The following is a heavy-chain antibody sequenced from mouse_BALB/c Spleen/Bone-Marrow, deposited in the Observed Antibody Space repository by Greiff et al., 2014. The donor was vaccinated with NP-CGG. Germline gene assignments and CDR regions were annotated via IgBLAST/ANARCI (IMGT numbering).Heavy chain of an antibody. D-gene: IGHD2-3*01. J-gene: IGHJ3*01. Sequence: VQLQQSGPELVKPGASVKISCKASGYSFTRYFMNWVKQSHGKSLEWIGRINPYNGDTFYNQKFKGKATLTVDKSSSTAHMELLSLTSEDSAVYYCGGQDGYYGGFAYWGQGTLVTVSA. CDR2: INPYNGDT. V-gene: IGHV1-37*01. CDR1: GYSFTRYF. CDR3: GGQDGYYGGFAY.